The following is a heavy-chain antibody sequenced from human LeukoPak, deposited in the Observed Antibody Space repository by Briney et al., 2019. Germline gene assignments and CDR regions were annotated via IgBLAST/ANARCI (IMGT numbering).Heavy chain of an antibody. Sequence: ASVKVSCKASGYTFTSYGISWVRQAPGQGLEWMGWISAYNGNTNYAQKLQGRVTMTTDTSTSTAYMELRSLRSDDTAVYYCARHNGRTTIFTPELDFWGQGTLVTVSS. CDR2: ISAYNGNT. CDR3: ARHNGRTTIFTPELDF. D-gene: IGHD5-24*01. CDR1: GYTFTSYG. V-gene: IGHV1-18*01. J-gene: IGHJ4*02.